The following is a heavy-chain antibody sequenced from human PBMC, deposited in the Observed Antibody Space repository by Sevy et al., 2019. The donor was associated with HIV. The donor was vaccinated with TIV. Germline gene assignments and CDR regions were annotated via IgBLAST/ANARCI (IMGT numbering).Heavy chain of an antibody. J-gene: IGHJ4*02. CDR2: INYNGHI. CDR3: AGENAWGRGYS. Sequence: SETLSLTCTVSGGSITSLYWNWIRQPPGKGLEWIANINYNGHINYNPSLKSRVTLSLDTSKNQFSLRLSSVTAEDTAMYHCAGENAWGRGYSWGQGTLVTVSS. V-gene: IGHV4-59*08. D-gene: IGHD1-26*01. CDR1: GGSITSLY.